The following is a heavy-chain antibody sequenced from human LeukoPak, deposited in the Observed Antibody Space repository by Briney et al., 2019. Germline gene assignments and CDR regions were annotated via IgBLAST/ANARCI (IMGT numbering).Heavy chain of an antibody. V-gene: IGHV4-30-4*01. J-gene: IGHJ6*02. CDR1: GGSISSGDYY. D-gene: IGHD3-3*01. CDR3: ARAASITIFGVVESSGMDV. Sequence: SETLSLTCTVSGGSISSGDYYWSWIRQPPGKGLEWIGYIYYSGSTYYNRSLKSRVTISVDTSKNQISLKLSSVTAADTAVYYCARAASITIFGVVESSGMDVWAQGTTVTVSS. CDR2: IYYSGST.